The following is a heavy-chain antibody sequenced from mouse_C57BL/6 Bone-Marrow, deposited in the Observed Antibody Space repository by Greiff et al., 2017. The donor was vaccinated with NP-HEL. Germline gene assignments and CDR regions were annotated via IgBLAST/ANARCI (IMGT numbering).Heavy chain of an antibody. Sequence: EVKLMESGGGLVQPGGSLKLSCAASGFTFSDYYMYWVRQTPEKRLEWVAYISNGGGSTYYPDTVKGRFTLSRDNVKNTQYLQMSRLKSEDTAMYYCARPSDYCGSSYYYAMDYWGQGTSVTVSS. V-gene: IGHV5-12*01. J-gene: IGHJ4*01. CDR3: ARPSDYCGSSYYYAMDY. CDR2: ISNGGGST. CDR1: GFTFSDYY. D-gene: IGHD1-1*01.